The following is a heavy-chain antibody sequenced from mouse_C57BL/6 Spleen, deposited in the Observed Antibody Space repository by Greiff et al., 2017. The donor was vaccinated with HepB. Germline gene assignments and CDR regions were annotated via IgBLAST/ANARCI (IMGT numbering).Heavy chain of an antibody. CDR1: GFTFSDYG. CDR3: ARFYYYGSSYFDY. V-gene: IGHV5-17*01. Sequence: EVMLVESGGGLVKPGGSLKLSCAASGFTFSDYGMHWVRQAPEKGLEWVAYISSGSSTIYYADTVKGRFTISRDNAKNTLFLQLTSLRSEDKAMYYCARFYYYGSSYFDYWGQGTTLTVSS. D-gene: IGHD1-1*01. CDR2: ISSGSSTI. J-gene: IGHJ2*01.